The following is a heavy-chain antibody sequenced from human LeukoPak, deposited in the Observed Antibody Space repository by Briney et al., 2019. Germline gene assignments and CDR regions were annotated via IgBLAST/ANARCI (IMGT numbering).Heavy chain of an antibody. CDR2: IKSKIDGGTT. V-gene: IGHV3-15*07. CDR1: GFTFNNAW. CDR3: TVPQSSYCYYGMDV. J-gene: IGHJ6*02. D-gene: IGHD6-6*01. Sequence: GGSLRLSCTASGFTFNNAWMNWVRRAPGEGLEWVGRIKSKIDGGTTDYAAPVKGRFTISRDDSKNTLYLQMNSLKTEDTAVYYCTVPQSSYCYYGMDVWGQGTTVTVSS.